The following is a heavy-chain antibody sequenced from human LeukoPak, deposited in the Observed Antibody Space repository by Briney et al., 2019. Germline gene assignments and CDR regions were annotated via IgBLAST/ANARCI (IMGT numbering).Heavy chain of an antibody. CDR1: GFNVSNNY. D-gene: IGHD6-13*01. CDR2: IYSGGST. Sequence: PGGSLRLSCVASGFNVSNNYMSWVRQAPGKGLEWVSVIYSGGSTNYADSVKGRFIISRDNSKSTLFLQMNSLRAEDTAVYYCARDQGSSWSTLRYWGQGTLVTVSS. V-gene: IGHV3-66*01. J-gene: IGHJ4*02. CDR3: ARDQGSSWSTLRY.